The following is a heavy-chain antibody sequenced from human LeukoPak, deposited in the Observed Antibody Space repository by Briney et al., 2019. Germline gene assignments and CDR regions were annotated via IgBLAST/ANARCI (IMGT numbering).Heavy chain of an antibody. J-gene: IGHJ4*02. D-gene: IGHD3-3*01. CDR2: IKQDGSEK. Sequence: GGSLRLSCAASGFTFSSYWMSWVRQAPGKGLEWVANIKQDGSEKYYVDSVKGRFTISRDNAKNSLYLQMNSLRAEDTAVYYCAKDLKDFWSGYFDYWGQGTLVTVSS. CDR1: GFTFSSYW. V-gene: IGHV3-7*01. CDR3: AKDLKDFWSGYFDY.